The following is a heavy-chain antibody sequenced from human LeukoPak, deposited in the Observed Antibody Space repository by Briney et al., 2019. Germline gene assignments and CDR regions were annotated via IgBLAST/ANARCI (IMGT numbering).Heavy chain of an antibody. D-gene: IGHD1-26*01. V-gene: IGHV3-7*03. Sequence: GGSLRLSCAASGFNFNNYWMSWLRQAPGRGLAWVANIKDDGCEEYYVDSVKGRFTIVRDNAYNSRYLQMNSLRVEDTAIYFCARFTRRYSGDYWGQGTLVSVSS. CDR3: ARFTRRYSGDY. CDR2: IKDDGCEE. CDR1: GFNFNNYW. J-gene: IGHJ4*02.